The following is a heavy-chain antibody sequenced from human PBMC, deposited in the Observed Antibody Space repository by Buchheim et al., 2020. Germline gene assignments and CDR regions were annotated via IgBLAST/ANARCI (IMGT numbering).Heavy chain of an antibody. D-gene: IGHD3-22*01. J-gene: IGHJ4*02. CDR2: ISSDGSST. Sequence: EVQLVESGGGLVQPGGSLRLSCAASGFTFSSYWMHWVRQAPGKGLVWVSRISSDGSSTTDADSVKGRFTISRDNAKNTPYLQMNSLRVEDTAVYYCARETHSSGYYFEYWGQGTL. V-gene: IGHV3-74*01. CDR3: ARETHSSGYYFEY. CDR1: GFTFSSYW.